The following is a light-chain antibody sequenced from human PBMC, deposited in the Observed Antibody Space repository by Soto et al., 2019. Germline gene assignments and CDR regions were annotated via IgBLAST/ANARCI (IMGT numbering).Light chain of an antibody. V-gene: IGKV1-5*01. CDR2: DAS. Sequence: DIQMTQPPSTLSASVGDRVTITCRASQSASTFLAWYQQKPGQAPKLLTYDASTLQSGVPSRFSASGSGTEFALTISGLQPDDFAVYYCQQYNRYAVTFGQGTKVDIK. J-gene: IGKJ1*01. CDR3: QQYNRYAVT. CDR1: QSASTF.